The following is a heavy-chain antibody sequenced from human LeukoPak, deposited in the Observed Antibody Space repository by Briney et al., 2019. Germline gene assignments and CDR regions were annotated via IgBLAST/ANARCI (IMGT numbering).Heavy chain of an antibody. D-gene: IGHD6-13*01. CDR3: ASMKYSSSCFWFDY. CDR2: IYTSGST. Sequence: SETLSLTCTVSGGSISSYYWSWIRQSAGKGLEWIGRIYTSGSTNYNPSLKSRVTMSVDTSKNQFSLKLSSVTAADTAVYYCASMKYSSSCFWFDYWGQGTLVTVSS. CDR1: GGSISSYY. V-gene: IGHV4-4*07. J-gene: IGHJ4*02.